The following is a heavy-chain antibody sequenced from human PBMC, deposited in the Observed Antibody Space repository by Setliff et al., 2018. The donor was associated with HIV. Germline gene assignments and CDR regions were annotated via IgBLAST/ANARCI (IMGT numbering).Heavy chain of an antibody. CDR1: GGSISSYY. Sequence: SETLSLTCTVSGGSISSYYWSWIRQPPGKGLEWIGYIYYSGSTNYNPSLKSRVTISVDTSKNQFSLKLSSVSAADTAVYYCARLSLGSGDYWGQGTLVTVSS. J-gene: IGHJ4*02. CDR3: ARLSLGSGDY. CDR2: IYYSGST. V-gene: IGHV4-59*08. D-gene: IGHD1-26*01.